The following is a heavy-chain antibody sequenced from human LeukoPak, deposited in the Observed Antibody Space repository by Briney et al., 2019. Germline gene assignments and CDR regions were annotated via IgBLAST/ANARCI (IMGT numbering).Heavy chain of an antibody. CDR2: IYYSGST. D-gene: IGHD5-18*01. CDR3: SRGPTTHSYGSGAFDI. V-gene: IGHV4-31*03. Sequence: SETLSLTCTVSGGSISSGGYYWSWIRQHPGKGLEWIGYIYYSGSTYYNPSLKSRVTISVDTSKNQFSLKLSSVTAADTAVYYSSRGPTTHSYGSGAFDIWGQGTMVTVSS. J-gene: IGHJ3*02. CDR1: GGSISSGGYY.